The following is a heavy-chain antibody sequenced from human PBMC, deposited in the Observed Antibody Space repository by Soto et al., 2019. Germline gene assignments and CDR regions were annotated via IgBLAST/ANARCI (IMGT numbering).Heavy chain of an antibody. CDR1: EDTFNSYT. CDR2: TIPMLGMS. Sequence: QVQLVQSGAEVKKPGSSVRVSCKASEDTFNSYTINCVRQAPGQGLQWMGRTIPMLGMSNYALKFQVRGTITADKSTTTAYMELSRLRSADTAVYYCATSYGSGSRAFDYWGQGTQVTVSS. J-gene: IGHJ4*02. D-gene: IGHD3-10*01. V-gene: IGHV1-69*02. CDR3: ATSYGSGSRAFDY.